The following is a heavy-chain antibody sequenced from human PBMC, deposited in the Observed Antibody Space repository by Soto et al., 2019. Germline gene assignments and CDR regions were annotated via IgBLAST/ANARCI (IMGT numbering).Heavy chain of an antibody. Sequence: GGSLRLSCAASGLTFSSYSMNWVRQAPGKGLEWVSYISSSSSTIYYADSVKGRFTISRDNAKNSLYLQMNSLRAEDTAVYYCARHPERIAQIGWFDPWGQGTLVTVSS. D-gene: IGHD6-13*01. CDR1: GLTFSSYS. CDR3: ARHPERIAQIGWFDP. J-gene: IGHJ5*02. CDR2: ISSSSSTI. V-gene: IGHV3-48*01.